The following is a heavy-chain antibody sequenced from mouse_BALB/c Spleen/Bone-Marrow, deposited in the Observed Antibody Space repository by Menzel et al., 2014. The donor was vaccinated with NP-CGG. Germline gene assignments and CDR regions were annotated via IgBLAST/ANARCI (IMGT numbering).Heavy chain of an antibody. CDR3: AREGYGSSYGFAY. CDR2: INPYNGGS. D-gene: IGHD1-1*01. CDR1: GYSFAGYT. V-gene: IGHV1-26*01. J-gene: IGHJ3*01. Sequence: PVESGASMKISCKASGYSFAGYTMNWVKQSHGKNLEWIGLINPYNGGSSYNQKFKGKATLTVDKSSSTAYMELLSLTSEDSAVYYCAREGYGSSYGFAYWGQGTLVTVSA.